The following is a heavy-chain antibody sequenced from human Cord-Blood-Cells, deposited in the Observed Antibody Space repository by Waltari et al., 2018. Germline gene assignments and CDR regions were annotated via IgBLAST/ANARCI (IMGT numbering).Heavy chain of an antibody. V-gene: IGHV4-39*01. CDR2: IYYSGGT. D-gene: IGHD2-2*01. CDR3: GSAAAFLIDY. CDR1: GGSISSSSYY. J-gene: IGHJ4*02. Sequence: QLQLQESAPGLVKPSETLSLTCTVSGGSISSSSYYWGWIRQPPGKGLEGIGSIYYSGGTYYTPSLKSRVTISVDTSKNQFSLKLSSVTAADTAVYYCGSAAAFLIDYWGQGTLVTVSS.